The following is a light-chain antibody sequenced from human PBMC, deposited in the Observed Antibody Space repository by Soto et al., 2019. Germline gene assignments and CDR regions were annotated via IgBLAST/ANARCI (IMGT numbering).Light chain of an antibody. V-gene: IGKV3-20*01. CDR2: AAS. J-gene: IGKJ2*01. CDR1: QSISSSY. Sequence: EVVLTQSPGTLSLSPGERATLSCRASQSISSSYLAWYQQKPGQAPRLLIYAASSRATGIPDRFSGSGSGTDFTLTISRLEPEDFAVYYCQQYSRSSYTFGQGTKLEIK. CDR3: QQYSRSSYT.